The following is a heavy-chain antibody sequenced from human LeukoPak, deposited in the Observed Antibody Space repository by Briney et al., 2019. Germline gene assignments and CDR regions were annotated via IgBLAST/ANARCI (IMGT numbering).Heavy chain of an antibody. D-gene: IGHD2-2*01. CDR3: ARGVVPAATMYYFDY. J-gene: IGHJ4*02. CDR2: IRYDGSNK. V-gene: IGHV3-30*02. CDR1: GFTFSNYG. Sequence: GGSLRLSCAASGFTFSNYGMHWVRQAPGKGLEWVAFIRYDGSNKYYADSVKGRFTISRDNSKNTLYLQMNSLRVEDTAVYYCARGVVPAATMYYFDYWGQGTLVTVSS.